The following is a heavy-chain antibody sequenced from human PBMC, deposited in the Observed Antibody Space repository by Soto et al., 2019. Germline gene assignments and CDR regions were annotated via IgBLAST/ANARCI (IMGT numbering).Heavy chain of an antibody. D-gene: IGHD4-17*01. CDR3: AREWATVTILDY. V-gene: IGHV1-18*04. CDR1: GYPFTSYG. Sequence: GDSGKVCFKASGYPFTSYGISLVRQAPGQGLEWMGWISAYNGNTNYAQKLQGRVTMTTDTSTSTAYMELRSLRSDDTAVYYCAREWATVTILDYWGQGTLVTVPQ. J-gene: IGHJ4*02. CDR2: ISAYNGNT.